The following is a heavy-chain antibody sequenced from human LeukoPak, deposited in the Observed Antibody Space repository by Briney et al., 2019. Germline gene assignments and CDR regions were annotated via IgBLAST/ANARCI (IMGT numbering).Heavy chain of an antibody. CDR2: ISWNSGSI. CDR1: GFTFDDYA. V-gene: IGHV3-9*01. J-gene: IGHJ5*02. CDR3: AKGYDILTGYSGEYNWFDP. Sequence: GRSLRLSCAASGFTFDDYAMHWVRQAPGKGLEWVSGISWNSGSIGYADSVKGRFTISRDNAKNSLYLQMNSLRAEDTALYYCAKGYDILTGYSGEYNWFDPWGQGTLATVSS. D-gene: IGHD3-9*01.